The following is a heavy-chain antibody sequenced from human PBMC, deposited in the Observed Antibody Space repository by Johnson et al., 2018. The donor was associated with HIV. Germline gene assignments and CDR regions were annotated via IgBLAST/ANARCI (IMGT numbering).Heavy chain of an antibody. CDR1: AFTFSSND. CDR2: ISYDGSDK. CDR3: ARGGRKWELLGDDAFDI. D-gene: IGHD1-26*01. J-gene: IGHJ3*02. Sequence: QMQLVESGGGVVQRGGSLRVSCAASAFTFSSNDMKWVRQAPAKGLEWVAVISYDGSDKDYADSVKGRFTISRDSSKNTLYLQMNSLRAGDTAVYYCARGGRKWELLGDDAFDIWGQWTMVTVSS. V-gene: IGHV3-30*14.